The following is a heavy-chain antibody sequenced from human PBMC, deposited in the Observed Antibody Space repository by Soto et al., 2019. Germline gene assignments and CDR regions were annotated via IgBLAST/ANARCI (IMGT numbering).Heavy chain of an antibody. Sequence: GASVKASCKASGYTFAGYYMPWGRQAPGQGLEWMGWINPNSGGTNYAQKFQGWVTMTRDTSISTAYMELSRLRSDDTAVYYCARSDPFLTGYYGMDVWGQGTTVTVSS. CDR2: INPNSGGT. CDR3: ARSDPFLTGYYGMDV. V-gene: IGHV1-2*04. D-gene: IGHD2-8*02. CDR1: GYTFAGYY. J-gene: IGHJ6*02.